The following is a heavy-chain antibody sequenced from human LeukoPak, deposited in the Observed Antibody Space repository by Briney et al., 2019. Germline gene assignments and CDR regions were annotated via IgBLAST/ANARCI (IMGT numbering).Heavy chain of an antibody. CDR3: ARDSGYSYGAFDP. Sequence: WGSLRLSCAASGFTFSSYEMNWVRKAPGQGLEWVSNINSSCRTMYYADPVKGRFTTSRENAKNSLYLQMNSLRAEDTAVYYCARDSGYSYGAFDPWGQGTLVTVSS. J-gene: IGHJ5*02. D-gene: IGHD5-18*01. CDR2: INSSCRTM. CDR1: GFTFSSYE. V-gene: IGHV3-48*03.